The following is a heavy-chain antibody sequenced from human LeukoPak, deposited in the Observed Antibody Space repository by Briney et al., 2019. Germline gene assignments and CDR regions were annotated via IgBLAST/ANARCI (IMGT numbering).Heavy chain of an antibody. CDR3: ARAGYSSPVVY. CDR1: VGTFSSYA. Sequence: SVKVSCKASVGTFSSYAISWVRQAPGQGLEWMGRIIPIFGTANYAQKFQGRVTITTDESTSTAYMGLSSLRSEDTAVYYCARAGYSSPVVYWGQGTLVTVSS. J-gene: IGHJ4*02. D-gene: IGHD6-13*01. CDR2: IIPIFGTA. V-gene: IGHV1-69*05.